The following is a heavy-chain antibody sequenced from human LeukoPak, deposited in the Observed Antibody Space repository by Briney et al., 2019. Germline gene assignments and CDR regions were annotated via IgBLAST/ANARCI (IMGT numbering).Heavy chain of an antibody. J-gene: IGHJ6*03. CDR3: ARSPTYYYMDV. V-gene: IGHV3-30-3*01. CDR2: ISYGGINK. Sequence: PGGSLRLSCEASGFTFSNYVIHWVRQAPGKGLEWLAVISYGGINKYYADSVKGRFTISRDQSKTTVDLQMDSLGGADTAVYYCARSPTYYYMDVWGKGTTVTVSS. CDR1: GFTFSNYV.